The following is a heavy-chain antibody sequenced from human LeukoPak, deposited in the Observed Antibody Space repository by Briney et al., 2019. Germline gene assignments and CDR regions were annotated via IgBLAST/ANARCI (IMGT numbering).Heavy chain of an antibody. Sequence: QSGGSLRLSCAASGFTFSSYAMSWVRQAPGQGLEWVSAISGSGGSTYYADSVKGRFTISRDNSKNTLYLQMNSLRAEDTAVYYCAKEGMYYYDSSGYSDYWGQGTLVTVSS. CDR2: ISGSGGST. CDR3: AKEGMYYYDSSGYSDY. CDR1: GFTFSSYA. V-gene: IGHV3-23*01. J-gene: IGHJ4*02. D-gene: IGHD3-22*01.